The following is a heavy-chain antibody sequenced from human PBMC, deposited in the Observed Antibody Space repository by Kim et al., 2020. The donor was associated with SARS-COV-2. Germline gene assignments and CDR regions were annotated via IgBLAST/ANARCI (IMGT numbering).Heavy chain of an antibody. Sequence: GGSLRLSCAASGFTVSSNYMSWVRQAPGKGLEWVSVIYSGGSTYYADSVKGRFTISRDNSKNTLYLQMNSLRAEDTAVYYCARDTVGGAVAGVFDYWGQGTLVTVSS. CDR1: GFTVSSNY. CDR2: IYSGGST. CDR3: ARDTVGGAVAGVFDY. V-gene: IGHV3-53*01. J-gene: IGHJ4*02. D-gene: IGHD6-19*01.